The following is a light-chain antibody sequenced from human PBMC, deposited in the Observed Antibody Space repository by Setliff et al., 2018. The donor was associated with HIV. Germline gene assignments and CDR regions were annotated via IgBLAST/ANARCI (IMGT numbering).Light chain of an antibody. Sequence: ALTQPASVSGSPGQSITLSCTGTSSDVGGYSYVSWYQQHPGKAPKLIIYEVRNRPSGVSNRFSGSNSGNTASLTISGLQAEDEADYYCSSYAITNPLPFGTGTKVTVL. CDR2: EVR. J-gene: IGLJ1*01. CDR1: SSDVGGYSY. V-gene: IGLV2-14*01. CDR3: SSYAITNPLP.